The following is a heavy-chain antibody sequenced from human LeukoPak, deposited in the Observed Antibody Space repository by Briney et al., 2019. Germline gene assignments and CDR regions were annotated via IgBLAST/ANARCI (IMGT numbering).Heavy chain of an antibody. CDR2: IYSGGST. CDR3: ARGSIAAAIDY. D-gene: IGHD6-13*01. V-gene: IGHV3-53*01. J-gene: IGHJ4*02. CDR1: GFTFSSYG. Sequence: GGTLRLSCAASGFTFSSYGMSWVRQAPGKGLEWVSVIYSGGSTYYADSVKGRFTISRDNSKNTLYLQMNSLRAEDTAVYYCARGSIAAAIDYWGQGTLVTVSS.